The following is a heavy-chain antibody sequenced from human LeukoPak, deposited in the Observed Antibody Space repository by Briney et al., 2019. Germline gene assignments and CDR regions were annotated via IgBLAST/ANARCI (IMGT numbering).Heavy chain of an antibody. D-gene: IGHD3-10*01. Sequence: ETLSLTCTVSGGSISNYYWSWIRQPAGKRLEWLGRIYSSGGTNYNPSLESRVTVSVDTSKNQFSLKLSSVTAADTAVYYCAREHMIRGVINRWGQGALVTVSS. CDR1: GGSISNYY. J-gene: IGHJ4*02. CDR2: IYSSGGT. V-gene: IGHV4-4*07. CDR3: AREHMIRGVINR.